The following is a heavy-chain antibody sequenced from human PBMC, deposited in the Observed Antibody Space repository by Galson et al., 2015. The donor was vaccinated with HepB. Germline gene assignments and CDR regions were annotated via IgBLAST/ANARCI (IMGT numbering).Heavy chain of an antibody. Sequence: SLRLSCAASGFTFSDYAMSWVRQAPGKGLEWVSAVSDSDDTTYYADSVKGRFTISRDKSKSTLYLQMSSLRAEDTAVYYCAKDDFWSAYGGGMDVWGLGTTVTVSS. CDR3: AKDDFWSAYGGGMDV. D-gene: IGHD3-3*01. CDR2: VSDSDDTT. V-gene: IGHV3-23*01. CDR1: GFTFSDYA. J-gene: IGHJ6*02.